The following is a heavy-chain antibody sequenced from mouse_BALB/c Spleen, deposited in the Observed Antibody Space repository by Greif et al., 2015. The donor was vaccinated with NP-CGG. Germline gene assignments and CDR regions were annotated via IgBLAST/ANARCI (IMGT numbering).Heavy chain of an antibody. CDR1: GFTFSDYY. J-gene: IGHJ4*01. D-gene: IGHD2-14*01. CDR2: ISDGGSYT. CDR3: ARGGKVRRAMDY. V-gene: IGHV5-4*02. Sequence: EVHLVESGGGLVKPGGSLKLSCAASGFTFSDYYMYWVRQTPEKRLEWVATISDGGSYTYYPDSVKGRFTISRDNAKNNLYLQMSSLKFEDTAMYYCARGGKVRRAMDYWGQGTSVTVSS.